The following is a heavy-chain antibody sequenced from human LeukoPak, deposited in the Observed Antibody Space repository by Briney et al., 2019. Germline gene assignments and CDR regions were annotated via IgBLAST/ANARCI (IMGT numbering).Heavy chain of an antibody. J-gene: IGHJ4*02. V-gene: IGHV4-59*01. D-gene: IGHD6-19*01. CDR1: GGSISTYY. CDR2: IYYSGRT. CDR3: ASDSSGWYHLDY. Sequence: SETLSLTCTVSGGSISTYYWTWIRQPPGKALEWIGYIYYSGRTSYNPSLKSRVTISVDTSKNQFSLKLSSVTAADTAVYYCASDSSGWYHLDYWGQGTLVTVSS.